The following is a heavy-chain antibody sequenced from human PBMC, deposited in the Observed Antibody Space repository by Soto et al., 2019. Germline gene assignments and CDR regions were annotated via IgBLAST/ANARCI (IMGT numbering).Heavy chain of an antibody. Sequence: EVQLLESGGGLVQPGGSLRLSCAASGFTFSSYAMSWVRQAPGKGLEWVSAISGSGVGTYYADSVKGRFTISRDNSKNTLYLQMNSLRAEDTAVYYCSRAPYGVTFPFDYWGPGALVTVSS. CDR2: ISGSGVGT. CDR1: GFTFSSYA. D-gene: IGHD4-4*01. J-gene: IGHJ4*02. V-gene: IGHV3-23*01. CDR3: SRAPYGVTFPFDY.